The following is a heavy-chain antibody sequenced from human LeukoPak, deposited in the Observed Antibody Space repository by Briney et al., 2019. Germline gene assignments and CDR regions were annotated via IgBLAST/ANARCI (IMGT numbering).Heavy chain of an antibody. CDR3: ASALQTGTTGFDY. V-gene: IGHV1-69*05. J-gene: IGHJ4*02. CDR1: GGTFSSYA. D-gene: IGHD1-7*01. Sequence: ASVKVSCKASGGTFSSYATSWVRQAPGQGLEWMGGIIPIFGTANYAQKFQGRVTITTDESTSTAYMELSSLRSEDTAVYYCASALQTGTTGFDYWGQGTLVTVSS. CDR2: IIPIFGTA.